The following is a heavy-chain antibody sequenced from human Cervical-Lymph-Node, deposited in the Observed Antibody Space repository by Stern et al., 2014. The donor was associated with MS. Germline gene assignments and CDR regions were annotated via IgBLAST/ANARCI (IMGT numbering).Heavy chain of an antibody. CDR1: GGTFSSYA. Sequence: VQLGQSGAEVKKPGSSVKVSCKASGGTFSSYAISWVRQAPGQGLEWMGGIIPTFGVANYAKKFPGRVTITADKSTSTAYMELSSLRSEDTAVYYCARDPLELRQLYYYGMDVWGQGTTVTVSS. CDR3: ARDPLELRQLYYYGMDV. J-gene: IGHJ6*02. D-gene: IGHD1-7*01. V-gene: IGHV1-69*17. CDR2: IIPTFGVA.